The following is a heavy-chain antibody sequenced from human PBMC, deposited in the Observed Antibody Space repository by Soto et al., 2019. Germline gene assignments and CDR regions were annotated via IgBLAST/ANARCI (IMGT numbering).Heavy chain of an antibody. Sequence: AASVKVSCKASGGTFSSYAISWVRQAPGQGLEWMGGIIPIFGTANYAQKFQGRVTITADESTSTAYMELSSLRSEDTAVYYCARSRDGYTFDYWGQGTLVTVSS. CDR2: IIPIFGTA. V-gene: IGHV1-69*13. D-gene: IGHD5-18*01. J-gene: IGHJ4*02. CDR1: GGTFSSYA. CDR3: ARSRDGYTFDY.